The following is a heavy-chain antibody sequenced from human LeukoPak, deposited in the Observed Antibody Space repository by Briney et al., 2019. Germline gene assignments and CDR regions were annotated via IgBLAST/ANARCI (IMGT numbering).Heavy chain of an antibody. D-gene: IGHD3-10*01. CDR1: GYTNYY. Sequence: ASVKVSCKASGYTNYYMHWVRQAPGQGLEWMGIINPSGGGTNYAQNFQGRVTMTRDTSTRTVYMELSSLRSEDTAVYYCARGYYGSGSYGAFDIWGQGTMVTVSS. CDR3: ARGYYGSGSYGAFDI. CDR2: INPSGGGT. J-gene: IGHJ3*02. V-gene: IGHV1-46*01.